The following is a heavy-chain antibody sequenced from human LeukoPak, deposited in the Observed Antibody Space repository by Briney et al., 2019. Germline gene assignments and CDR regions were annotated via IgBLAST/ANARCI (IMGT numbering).Heavy chain of an antibody. D-gene: IGHD1-26*01. V-gene: IGHV3-33*01. Sequence: GGSLRLSRAASGFTFSSYGMHWVRQAPGKGLEWVAVIWYDGSNKYYADSVKGRITISRDNSKNTLYLQMNSLRAEATAVYYCAREGIVGATRYFDYWGQGTLVTVSS. CDR1: GFTFSSYG. J-gene: IGHJ4*02. CDR3: AREGIVGATRYFDY. CDR2: IWYDGSNK.